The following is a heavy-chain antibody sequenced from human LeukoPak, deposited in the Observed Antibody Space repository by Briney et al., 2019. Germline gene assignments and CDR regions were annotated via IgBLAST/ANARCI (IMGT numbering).Heavy chain of an antibody. CDR2: INTNTGNP. Sequence: ASVKVSCTASGYIFTTNAINWVRQAPGQGLEWMGWINTNTGNPTYAQGFTGRFAFSLDTSVSTAYLQITSLTAEDTAVYYCARDPGHSSRHFDLWGRGTLVTVSS. D-gene: IGHD6-6*01. J-gene: IGHJ2*01. CDR3: ARDPGHSSRHFDL. CDR1: GYIFTTNA. V-gene: IGHV7-4-1*02.